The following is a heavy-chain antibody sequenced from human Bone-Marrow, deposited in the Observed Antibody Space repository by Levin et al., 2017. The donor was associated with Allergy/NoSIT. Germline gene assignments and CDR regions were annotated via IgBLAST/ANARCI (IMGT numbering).Heavy chain of an antibody. V-gene: IGHV3-9*01. Sequence: LSLTCAASGFTFDDSAMHWVRQAPGKGLEWVSGISWNSGSIGYADSVKGRFTISRDNAKNSLSLQMNSLRAEDTALYYCAKEYSGYDLGQDYGMDVWGQGTTVTVSS. CDR2: ISWNSGSI. D-gene: IGHD5-12*01. CDR1: GFTFDDSA. J-gene: IGHJ6*02. CDR3: AKEYSGYDLGQDYGMDV.